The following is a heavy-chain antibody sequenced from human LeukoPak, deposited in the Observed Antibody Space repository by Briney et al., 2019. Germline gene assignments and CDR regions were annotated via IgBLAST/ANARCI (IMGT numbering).Heavy chain of an antibody. D-gene: IGHD3-10*01. V-gene: IGHV4-39*07. J-gene: IGHJ4*02. CDR1: GGSISSSSYY. CDR3: ARVLWFGEFYFDY. Sequence: SETLSLTCTVSGGSISSSSYYWGWIRQPPGKGLEWIGSIYYSGSTYYNPSLKSRVTISVDTSKNQFSLKLSSVTAADTAVYYCARVLWFGEFYFDYWGQGTLVTVSS. CDR2: IYYSGST.